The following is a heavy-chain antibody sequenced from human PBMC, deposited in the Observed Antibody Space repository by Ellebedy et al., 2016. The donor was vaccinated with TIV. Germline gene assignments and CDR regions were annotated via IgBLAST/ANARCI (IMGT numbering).Heavy chain of an antibody. V-gene: IGHV4-39*01. CDR2: IYYSGST. J-gene: IGHJ3*02. D-gene: IGHD4-23*01. Sequence: SETLSLXXTVSGGSISSSSYYWGWIRQPPGKGLEWIGSIYYSGSTYYNPSLKSRVTISVDTSKNQFSLKLSSVTAADTAVYYCASPYGGNSGDAFDIWGQGTMVTVSS. CDR3: ASPYGGNSGDAFDI. CDR1: GGSISSSSYY.